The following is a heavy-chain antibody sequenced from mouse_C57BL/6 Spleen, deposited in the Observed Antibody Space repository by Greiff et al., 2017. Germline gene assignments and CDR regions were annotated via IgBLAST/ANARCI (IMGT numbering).Heavy chain of an antibody. Sequence: EVMLVESGEGLVKPGGSLKLSCAASGFTFSSYAMSWVRQTPEKRLEWVAYISSGGDYIYYADTVKGRFTISRDTARNTLYLQMSSLKSEYTAMYYCTRVPLLYGLDGWGQGTSVTVSS. V-gene: IGHV5-9-1*02. CDR1: GFTFSSYA. CDR3: TRVPLLYGLDG. J-gene: IGHJ4*01. D-gene: IGHD2-12*01. CDR2: ISSGGDYI.